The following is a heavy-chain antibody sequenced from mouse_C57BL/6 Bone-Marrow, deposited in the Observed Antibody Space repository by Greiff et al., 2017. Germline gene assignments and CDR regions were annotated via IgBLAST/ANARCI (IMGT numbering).Heavy chain of an antibody. J-gene: IGHJ2*01. CDR3: ARSGPLGRSFDY. V-gene: IGHV1-55*01. CDR2: IYPTSGRT. D-gene: IGHD4-1*01. CDR1: GYTFTGYW. Sequence: VQLQQPGAELVKPGASVTMSCKASGYTFTGYWLTWVKRRPGQGLEWIGDIYPTSGRTNYNAKFKSKAILTVDTSSNTAYMQRSSLTSEDSAVFYGARSGPLGRSFDYWGQGTTLTVSS.